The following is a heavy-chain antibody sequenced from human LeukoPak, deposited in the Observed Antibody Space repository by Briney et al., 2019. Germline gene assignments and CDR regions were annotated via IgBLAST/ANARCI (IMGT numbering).Heavy chain of an antibody. D-gene: IGHD2-2*01. V-gene: IGHV4-59*01. J-gene: IGHJ4*02. CDR3: ARILRDCSSTSCYAGTVDY. CDR2: IYYSGST. CDR1: GGSIGSYY. Sequence: SETLSLTCTVSGGSIGSYYWSWIRQPPGKGLEWIGYIYYSGSTNYNPSLKSRVTISVDTSKNQFSLKLSSVTAADTAVYYCARILRDCSSTSCYAGTVDYWGQGTLVTVSS.